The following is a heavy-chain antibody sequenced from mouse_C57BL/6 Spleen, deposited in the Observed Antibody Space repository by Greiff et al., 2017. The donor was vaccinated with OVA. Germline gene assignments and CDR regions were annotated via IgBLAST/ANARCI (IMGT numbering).Heavy chain of an antibody. D-gene: IGHD4-1*01. CDR2: INPNNGGT. CDR1: GYTFTDYN. Sequence: VQLQQSGPELVKPGASVKIPCKASGYTFTDYNMDWVKQSHGKSLEWIGDINPNNGGTIYNQKFKGKATLTVDKSSSTAYLELRSLTSEDTAVYYCARKDWEGGFYAMDYWGQGTSVTVSS. J-gene: IGHJ4*01. V-gene: IGHV1-18*01. CDR3: ARKDWEGGFYAMDY.